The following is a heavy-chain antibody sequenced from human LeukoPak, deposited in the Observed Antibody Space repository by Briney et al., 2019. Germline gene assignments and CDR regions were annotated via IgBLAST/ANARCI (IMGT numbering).Heavy chain of an antibody. CDR2: VRNKADNYAT. CDR1: GFTFSGST. J-gene: IGHJ3*02. CDR3: VRWGVTMATDSAFDI. V-gene: IGHV3-73*01. Sequence: GGSLRLSCAASGFTFSGSTMHWVRQASGKGLEWVGRVRNKADNYATVYAASVKGRFTISRDDSKNTAYLQMNSLKTEDTAVYYCVRWGVTMATDSAFDIWGQGTMVTVSS. D-gene: IGHD3-10*01.